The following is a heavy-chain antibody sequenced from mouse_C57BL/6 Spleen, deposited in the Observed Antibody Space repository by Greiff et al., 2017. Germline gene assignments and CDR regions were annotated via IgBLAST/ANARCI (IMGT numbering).Heavy chain of an antibody. Sequence: VKVEESGPGLVAPSQSLSITCTVSGFSLTSYGVHWVRQPPGKGLEWLVVIWSDGSTTYNSALKSRLSISKDNSKSQVFLKMNSLQTDDTAMYYCARHDYDYDRRAMDYWGQGTSVTVSS. CDR1: GFSLTSYG. CDR3: ARHDYDYDRRAMDY. J-gene: IGHJ4*01. D-gene: IGHD2-4*01. V-gene: IGHV2-6-1*01. CDR2: IWSDGST.